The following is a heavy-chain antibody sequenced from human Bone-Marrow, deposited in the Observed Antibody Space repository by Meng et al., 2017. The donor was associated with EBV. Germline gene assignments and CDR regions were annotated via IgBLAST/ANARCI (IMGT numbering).Heavy chain of an antibody. J-gene: IGHJ5*02. Sequence: QVQLPQGGAGLLKPSETLSLTCAVYGGSFSGYYWSWIRQPPGKGLEWIGEINHSGSTNYNPSLKSRVTISVDTSKNQFSLKLSSVTAADTAVYYCARGKRWVRNWFDPWGQGTLVTVSS. V-gene: IGHV4-34*01. D-gene: IGHD4-23*01. CDR3: ARGKRWVRNWFDP. CDR1: GGSFSGYY. CDR2: INHSGST.